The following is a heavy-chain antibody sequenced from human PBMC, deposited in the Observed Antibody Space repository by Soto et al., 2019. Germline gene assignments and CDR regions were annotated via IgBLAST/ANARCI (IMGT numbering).Heavy chain of an antibody. Sequence: EVQLLESGGGLVQPGGSLRLSCAASGFTFSSYAMSWVRQAPGKGLEWVSAISGSGGSTYYADSVKGRFTISRDNSKNTLYLQMNSLRAEDTAVYYCAKRASGGSCYPGRYSSGWYHYWGQGTLVTVSS. CDR2: ISGSGGST. CDR3: AKRASGGSCYPGRYSSGWYHY. D-gene: IGHD6-19*01. V-gene: IGHV3-23*01. CDR1: GFTFSSYA. J-gene: IGHJ4*02.